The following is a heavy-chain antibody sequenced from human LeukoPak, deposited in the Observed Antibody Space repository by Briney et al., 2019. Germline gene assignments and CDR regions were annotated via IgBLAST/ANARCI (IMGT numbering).Heavy chain of an antibody. Sequence: SQTLSLTCVISGDSVSINSAAWNWIRQSPSRGLEWLGRTYYRSKWYNDYAVSVRSRITISPDTSKNQFSLHLNSVTPEDTAVYYCVRDSGYGLDAFDIWDQGTMVTVSS. D-gene: IGHD5-12*01. J-gene: IGHJ3*02. CDR1: GDSVSINSAA. CDR2: TYYRSKWYN. CDR3: VRDSGYGLDAFDI. V-gene: IGHV6-1*01.